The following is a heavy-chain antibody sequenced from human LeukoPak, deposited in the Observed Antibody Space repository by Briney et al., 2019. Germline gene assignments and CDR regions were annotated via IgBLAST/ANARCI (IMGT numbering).Heavy chain of an antibody. J-gene: IGHJ5*02. D-gene: IGHD2-2*01. Sequence: GGSLRLSCAASGFTFSSYSMNWVRQAPGKGLEWVSSISSSSYIYYADSVKGRFTISRDNAKNSLYLQMNSLRAEDTAVYYCARVDCSSTSCYFDPWGQGTLVTVSS. V-gene: IGHV3-21*01. CDR1: GFTFSSYS. CDR2: ISSSSYI. CDR3: ARVDCSSTSCYFDP.